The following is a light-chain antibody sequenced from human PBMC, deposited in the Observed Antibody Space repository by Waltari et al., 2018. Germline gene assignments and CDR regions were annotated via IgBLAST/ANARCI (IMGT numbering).Light chain of an antibody. J-gene: IGLJ2*01. CDR2: DVS. CDR1: SSDVGAYNS. Sequence: QSALTQPASVSGSPGQSITISCTGTSSDVGAYNSVSWYQQHPGKAPKIMIYDVSNRPSGVSNRFSGSKSGNTASLTISGLQAEDEADYYCSSYRRSNTLVFGGGTKVTVL. V-gene: IGLV2-14*03. CDR3: SSYRRSNTLV.